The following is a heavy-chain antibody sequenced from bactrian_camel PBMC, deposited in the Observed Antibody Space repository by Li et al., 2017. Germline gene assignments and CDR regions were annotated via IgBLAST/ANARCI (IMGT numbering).Heavy chain of an antibody. CDR2: INYGANST. Sequence: VQLVESGGGLVQPGGSLRLSCTASGFEFSKYDMTWVRQAPGKGLEWVSTINYGANSTYYTDSVKGRFTISRDNAKNTLNLQMNSLKTQDTAVYFCATELIAREWGQGTQVTVS. CDR3: ATELIARE. CDR1: GFEFSKYD. J-gene: IGHJ4*01. V-gene: IGHV3S40*01. D-gene: IGHD4*01.